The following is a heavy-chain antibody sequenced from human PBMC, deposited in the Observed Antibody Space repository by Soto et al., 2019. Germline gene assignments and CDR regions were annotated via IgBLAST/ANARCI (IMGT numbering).Heavy chain of an antibody. D-gene: IGHD5-12*01. CDR1: GGSISSGGYY. J-gene: IGHJ5*02. CDR2: IYYSGST. Sequence: QVQLQESGPGLVKPSQTLSLTCTVSGGSISSGGYYWSWIRQHPGKGLEWIGYIYYSGSTYYNPSLKSRVTISVDTSKNQFSLKLSSVTAADTAVYYCAREDPDRDGYNQTGGWFDPWGQGTLVTVSS. CDR3: AREDPDRDGYNQTGGWFDP. V-gene: IGHV4-31*03.